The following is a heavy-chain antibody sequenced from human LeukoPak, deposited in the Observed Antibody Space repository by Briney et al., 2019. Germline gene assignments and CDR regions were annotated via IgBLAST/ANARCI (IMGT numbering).Heavy chain of an antibody. Sequence: GGSLRLSCAASGFTFSSYAMHWVRQAPGKGLEWVAVISYDGSNKYYADSVKGRFTISRDNSKNTLYLQMNSLRAEDTAVYYCVRYYNSSFDNWFDPWGQGTLVTVSS. CDR3: VRYYNSSFDNWFDP. J-gene: IGHJ5*02. CDR2: ISYDGSNK. D-gene: IGHD6-13*01. CDR1: GFTFSSYA. V-gene: IGHV3-30-3*01.